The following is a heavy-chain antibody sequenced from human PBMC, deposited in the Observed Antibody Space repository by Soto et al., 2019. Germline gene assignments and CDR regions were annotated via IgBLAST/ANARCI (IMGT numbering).Heavy chain of an antibody. J-gene: IGHJ6*02. D-gene: IGHD6-13*01. V-gene: IGHV5-51*01. CDR2: IYPGDSNT. Sequence: GESLKISCKGSGYTFTNYWIDWVRQMPGKGLEWMGIIYPGDSNTKYSPSFRGQVTISADKSTSTAFPQWSTLKASDTAMYYCARHLGSPGYYSGMDVWGQGTTVTVSS. CDR3: ARHLGSPGYYSGMDV. CDR1: GYTFTNYW.